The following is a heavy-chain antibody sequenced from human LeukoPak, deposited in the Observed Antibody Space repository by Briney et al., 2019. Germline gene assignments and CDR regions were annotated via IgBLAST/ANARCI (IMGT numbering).Heavy chain of an antibody. CDR3: ARRRYSSGPADY. CDR1: GYTFTNYW. Sequence: SGGSLRLSCTATGYTFTNYWIAWVRQMPGRGLEWLGMMYPGDSDVRYSSSFAGQITISVDRATNTTHLQWSSLKASDTGIYFCARRRYSSGPADYWGQGTRVIASS. D-gene: IGHD6-19*01. CDR2: MYPGDSDV. J-gene: IGHJ4*02. V-gene: IGHV5-51*01.